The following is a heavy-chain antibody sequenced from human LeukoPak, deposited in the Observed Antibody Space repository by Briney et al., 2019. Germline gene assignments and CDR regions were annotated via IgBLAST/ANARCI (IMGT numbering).Heavy chain of an antibody. CDR2: VWYDGSHE. CDR3: ARDGHPYFDFWSNYYYAFDI. Sequence: GRSLRLSCAASGFTLHNGMHWARQAPGEGLEWVALVWYDGSHEFYADSVKGRFTISRDNSNNKVYLQMNNPRAEDTAVYYCARDGHPYFDFWSNYYYAFDIWGQGTLVTVSS. D-gene: IGHD3-3*01. J-gene: IGHJ3*02. V-gene: IGHV3-33*01. CDR1: GFTLHNG.